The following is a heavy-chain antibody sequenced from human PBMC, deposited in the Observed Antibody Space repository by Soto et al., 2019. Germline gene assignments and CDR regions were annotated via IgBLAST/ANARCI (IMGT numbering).Heavy chain of an antibody. V-gene: IGHV3-30*03. CDR2: ISFDGKEK. CDR3: VRALLTGPLGFGFQP. Sequence: ALRLSCEASGFTFKDYGMHWVRQAPGKGLEWVAFISFDGKEKYLRDSVEGRFNISRDNSETTVDLQMDSLRLEDTAVYFCVRALLTGPLGFGFQPWGQGSLVTVSS. J-gene: IGHJ1*01. CDR1: GFTFKDYG. D-gene: IGHD2-15*01.